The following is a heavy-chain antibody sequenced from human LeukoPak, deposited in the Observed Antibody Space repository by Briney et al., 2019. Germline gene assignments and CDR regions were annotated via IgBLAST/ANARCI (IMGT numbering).Heavy chain of an antibody. J-gene: IGHJ4*02. Sequence: GGSLRLSCAASGFTFNSYPLHWVRQAPGKGLEWVAVTSNDGSNKYYADSVKGRFTISRDNSKNTLYLQMNSLRAEDTAVYYCARSFGYGYYFDYWGQGTLVTVSS. D-gene: IGHD3-16*01. CDR3: ARSFGYGYYFDY. CDR1: GFTFNSYP. V-gene: IGHV3-30*04. CDR2: TSNDGSNK.